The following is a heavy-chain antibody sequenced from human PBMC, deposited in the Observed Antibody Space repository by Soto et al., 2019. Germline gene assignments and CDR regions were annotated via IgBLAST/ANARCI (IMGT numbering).Heavy chain of an antibody. CDR1: GYTFTSYY. CDR3: ARGYDFWSSSYYMDV. D-gene: IGHD3-3*01. V-gene: IGHV1-46*01. J-gene: IGHJ6*03. CDR2: INPSGGST. Sequence: QVQLVQSGAEVKKPGASVKVSCKASGYTFTSYYMHWVRQAPGQGLEWMGIINPSGGSTSYAQKFQGRVNMTRDTSTSTVYLELSSRRSEDTAVYFCARGYDFWSSSYYMDVWGKGTTVTVSS.